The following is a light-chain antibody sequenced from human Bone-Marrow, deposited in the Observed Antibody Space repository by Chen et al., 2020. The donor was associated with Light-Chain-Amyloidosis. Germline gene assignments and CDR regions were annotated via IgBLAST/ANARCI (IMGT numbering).Light chain of an antibody. V-gene: IGKV3-20*01. Sequence: EIVLTQSPGTLSFSPGEGANLSCRANQTIISNYLTWYHQKFGQAPRLLIYGSSSRATVIPHRFTGSGYVTDVTLTINRLEPEDFAMYYCQQYGTSPLTFGGGTKVEIK. CDR3: QQYGTSPLT. J-gene: IGKJ4*01. CDR1: QTIISNY. CDR2: GSS.